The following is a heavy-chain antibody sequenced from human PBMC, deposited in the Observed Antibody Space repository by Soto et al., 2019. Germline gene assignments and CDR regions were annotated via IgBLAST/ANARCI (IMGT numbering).Heavy chain of an antibody. Sequence: PSETLSLTCAVYGGSFSGYYWSWIRQPPGKGLEWIGEINHSGSTNYNPSLKSRVTISVDTSKNQFSLKLSSVTAADTAVYYCARAIWFGELGNYYYYGMDVWGQGTTVT. J-gene: IGHJ6*02. V-gene: IGHV4-34*01. CDR3: ARAIWFGELGNYYYYGMDV. D-gene: IGHD3-10*01. CDR1: GGSFSGYY. CDR2: INHSGST.